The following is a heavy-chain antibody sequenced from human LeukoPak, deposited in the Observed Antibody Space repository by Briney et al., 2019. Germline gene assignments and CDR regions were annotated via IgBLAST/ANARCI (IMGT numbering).Heavy chain of an antibody. Sequence: EASVKVSCKASGYTFTGYYMHWVRQAPGQGLEWMGWINPNSGGTNYAQKFQGRVTMTRDTSISTAYMELSRLRSDDTAVYYCARGIYYDFWSGYRSTNDYWGQGTLVTVSS. CDR2: INPNSGGT. CDR1: GYTFTGYY. J-gene: IGHJ4*02. V-gene: IGHV1-2*02. CDR3: ARGIYYDFWSGYRSTNDY. D-gene: IGHD3-3*01.